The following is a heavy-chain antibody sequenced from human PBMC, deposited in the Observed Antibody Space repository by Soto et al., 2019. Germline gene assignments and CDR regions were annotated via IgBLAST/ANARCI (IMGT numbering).Heavy chain of an antibody. J-gene: IGHJ6*02. D-gene: IGHD6-13*01. CDR3: ARSSGAVYSSSWYFGMDV. V-gene: IGHV6-1*01. Sequence: SQTLSLTCAISGDSVSSNSAALDWIRQSPSRGLEWLGRTYYRSKWYNDYAVSVKSRITINPDTSKNQFSLQLNSVTPEDTAVYYCARSSGAVYSSSWYFGMDVWGQGTTVTVSS. CDR1: GDSVSSNSAA. CDR2: TYYRSKWYN.